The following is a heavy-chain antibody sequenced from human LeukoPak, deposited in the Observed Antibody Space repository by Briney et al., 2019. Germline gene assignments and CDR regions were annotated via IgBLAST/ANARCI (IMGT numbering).Heavy chain of an antibody. D-gene: IGHD3-10*01. CDR3: AREGGSGTQNAFDI. CDR1: GYTFTNYG. CDR2: INTNTGNP. V-gene: IGHV7-4-1*02. J-gene: IGHJ3*02. Sequence: ASVKVSCKASGYTFTNYGINWVRQAPGQGLEWMGWINTNTGNPTYAQGFTGQFVFSLDTSVSTTYLQISSLKAEDTAVYYCAREGGSGTQNAFDIWGQGTMVTVSS.